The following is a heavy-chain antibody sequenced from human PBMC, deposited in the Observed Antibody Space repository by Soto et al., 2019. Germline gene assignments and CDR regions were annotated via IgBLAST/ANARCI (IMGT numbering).Heavy chain of an antibody. Sequence: ASVKVSCKASGYTFTSYAMHWVRQAPGQRLEWMGWINAGNGNTKYSQKFQGRVTITRDTSASTAYMELSSLRSEDTAVYYCARTLQAYYYDSSGYYRSDWFDPWGQGTLVTVSS. CDR1: GYTFTSYA. CDR3: ARTLQAYYYDSSGYYRSDWFDP. CDR2: INAGNGNT. D-gene: IGHD3-22*01. J-gene: IGHJ5*02. V-gene: IGHV1-3*01.